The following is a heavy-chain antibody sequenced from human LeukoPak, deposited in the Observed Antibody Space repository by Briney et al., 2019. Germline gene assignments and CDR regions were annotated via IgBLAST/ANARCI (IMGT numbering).Heavy chain of an antibody. CDR3: ERESESSGWYDY. Sequence: QPGGSLRLSCAAPGFMFHDYAIHWVRQAPGKGLEWVSLISGNGGSTFYADSVKGRFTISRDNSKNYLYLQMNSLRSDDTALYYCERESESSGWYDYWGQGTLVTVSS. J-gene: IGHJ4*02. CDR2: ISGNGGST. V-gene: IGHV3-43*02. D-gene: IGHD6-19*01. CDR1: GFMFHDYA.